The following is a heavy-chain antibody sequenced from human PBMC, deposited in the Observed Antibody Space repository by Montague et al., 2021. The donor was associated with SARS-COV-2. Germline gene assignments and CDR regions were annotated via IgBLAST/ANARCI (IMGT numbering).Heavy chain of an antibody. CDR3: ARGWAFDL. D-gene: IGHD6-19*01. CDR2: VYYNGDT. Sequence: SETLSLTCTVSGGSIASYYWNWIRQSPGKRPEWIGYVYYNGDTNYNPSLQSRVTISIDTSENQFSLRLNSVTAADTAVYFCARGWAFDLWGQGTLVTVSS. CDR1: GGSIASYY. J-gene: IGHJ3*01. V-gene: IGHV4-59*08.